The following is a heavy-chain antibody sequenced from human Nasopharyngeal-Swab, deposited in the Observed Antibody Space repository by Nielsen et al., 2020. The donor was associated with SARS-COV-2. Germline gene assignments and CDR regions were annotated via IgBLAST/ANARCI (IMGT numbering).Heavy chain of an antibody. V-gene: IGHV3-30-3*01. Sequence: GESLKISCAASGFTFSSYAMHWVRQAPGKGLEWVAVISYDGSKEYYADSVKGRFTISRDNSKNTLYLQMNSLRAEDTAVYYCARDQGSSWYTYYYYYGMDVWGQGTTVTVSS. D-gene: IGHD6-13*01. CDR3: ARDQGSSWYTYYYYYGMDV. CDR1: GFTFSSYA. CDR2: ISYDGSKE. J-gene: IGHJ6*02.